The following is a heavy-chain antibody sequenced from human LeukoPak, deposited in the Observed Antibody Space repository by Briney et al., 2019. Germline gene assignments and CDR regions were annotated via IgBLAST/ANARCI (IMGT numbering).Heavy chain of an antibody. D-gene: IGHD2-21*02. Sequence: SETLSLTCTVSGGSISSYYWSWIRQPAGKALEWVGHIYTSGNTSYNPSLKSRVTMSVDTSKNQFSLKLTSLTAADTAVYYCARSVRVTSNMYYFDYWGQGTLVTVSS. CDR2: IYTSGNT. CDR3: ARSVRVTSNMYYFDY. J-gene: IGHJ4*02. V-gene: IGHV4-4*07. CDR1: GGSISSYY.